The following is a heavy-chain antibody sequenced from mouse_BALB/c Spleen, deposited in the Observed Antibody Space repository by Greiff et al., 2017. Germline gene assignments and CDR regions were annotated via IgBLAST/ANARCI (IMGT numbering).Heavy chain of an antibody. J-gene: IGHJ3*01. CDR2: IYPGDGDT. Sequence: VQLQESGPELVKPGASVKISCKASGYAFSSSWMNWVKQRPGQGLEWIGRIYPGDGDTNYNGKFKGKATLTADKSSSTAYMQLSSLTSVDSAVYFCARRLGGNPFAYWGQGTLVTVSA. CDR1: GYAFSSSW. CDR3: ARRLGGNPFAY. D-gene: IGHD2-1*01. V-gene: IGHV1-82*01.